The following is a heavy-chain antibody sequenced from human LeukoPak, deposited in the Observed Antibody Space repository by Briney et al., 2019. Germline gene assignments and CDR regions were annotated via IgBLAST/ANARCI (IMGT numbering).Heavy chain of an antibody. CDR3: AKGGDSYYSYYYMDV. V-gene: IGHV3-23*01. CDR2: ISGSGGST. Sequence: GGSLRLSCAASGFTFSNFAMTWVRQARGKALEWISPISGSGGSTYYADSVKGRFTISRDNSKNTLCLQMNSLRADDTAIYYCAKGGDSYYSYYYMDVWGKGTTVTVSS. J-gene: IGHJ6*03. CDR1: GFTFSNFA. D-gene: IGHD2-21*02.